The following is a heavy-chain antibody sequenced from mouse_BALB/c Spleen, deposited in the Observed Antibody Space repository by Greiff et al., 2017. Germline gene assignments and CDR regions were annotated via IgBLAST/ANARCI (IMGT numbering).Heavy chain of an antibody. CDR2: IDPANGNT. CDR3: ARSIGYRYEGYFDV. Sequence: VQLQQSGAELVKPGASVKLSCTASGFNIKDTYMHWVKQRPEQGLEWIGRIDPANGNTKYDPKFQGKATITADTSSNTAYLQLSSLTSEDTAVYYCARSIGYRYEGYFDVWGAGTTVTVSS. CDR1: GFNIKDTY. D-gene: IGHD2-14*01. V-gene: IGHV14-3*02. J-gene: IGHJ1*01.